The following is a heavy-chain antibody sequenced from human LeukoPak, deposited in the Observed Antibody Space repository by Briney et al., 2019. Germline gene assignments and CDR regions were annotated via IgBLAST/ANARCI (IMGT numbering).Heavy chain of an antibody. CDR2: IDTTSSTI. Sequence: GRSLRLSCVASGITFSSFGMHWVRQAPGKGLEWVSYIDTTSSTIYYADSVKGRFTISRDNAKDSVYLQMNSLRDEDTALYYCARDPSISWGCFDYWGQGALVTVSS. CDR3: ARDPSISWGCFDY. D-gene: IGHD2-8*02. J-gene: IGHJ4*02. V-gene: IGHV3-48*02. CDR1: GITFSSFG.